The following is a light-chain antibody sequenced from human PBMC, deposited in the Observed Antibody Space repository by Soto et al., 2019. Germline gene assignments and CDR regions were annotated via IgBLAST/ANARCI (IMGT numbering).Light chain of an antibody. J-gene: IGKJ2*01. CDR2: GAS. CDR1: QSVSSSY. Sequence: EIVLTQSPGTLSLSPGERATHACRASQSVSSSYLAWYQQKPGQAPRLLIYGASSRATGIPDRFSGSGSGTDFTLTISRLEPEDFAVYYCHQYGSLYTFGQGTKLEIK. CDR3: HQYGSLYT. V-gene: IGKV3-20*01.